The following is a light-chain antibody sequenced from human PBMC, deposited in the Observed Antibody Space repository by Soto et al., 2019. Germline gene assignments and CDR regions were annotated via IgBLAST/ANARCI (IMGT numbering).Light chain of an antibody. V-gene: IGKV1-27*01. J-gene: IGKJ1*01. CDR3: QKYKSAPRT. CDR2: AAS. CDR1: QGISNY. Sequence: DTQMTQSPSSLSASVGDRVTITCRASQGISNYLAWYQQKPGKVPKLLIYAASVLQSWFPSRFSGSGSGTDCTLTISSLQPEDVATYYCQKYKSAPRTCGQGTQVEIK.